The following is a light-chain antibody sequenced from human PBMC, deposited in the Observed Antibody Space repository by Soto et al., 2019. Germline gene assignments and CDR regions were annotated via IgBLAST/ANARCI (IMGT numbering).Light chain of an antibody. V-gene: IGKV3-20*01. CDR2: GAS. CDR1: QSATSSY. J-gene: IGKJ3*01. CDR3: QQHGSSPFT. Sequence: EVVLTQSPGTLSLSPGERATLSCRASQSATSSYLAWYQQKPGQAPRLLIYGASTRATGIPDRFSASGSGTDFTLTISRLEPEDFAVYYCQQHGSSPFTFGPGTKVDIK.